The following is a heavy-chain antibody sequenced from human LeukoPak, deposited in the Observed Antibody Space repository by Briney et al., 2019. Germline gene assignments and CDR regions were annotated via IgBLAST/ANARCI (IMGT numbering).Heavy chain of an antibody. CDR3: ARDEERITMIVVVTHFDY. D-gene: IGHD3-22*01. V-gene: IGHV1-69*13. J-gene: IGHJ4*02. CDR1: GGTFSSYA. Sequence: ASVKVSCKASGGTFSSYAISWVRQAPGQGLEWMGGIIPIFGTANYAQKFQGRVTITADESTSTAYMELSSLRAEDTAVYYCARDEERITMIVVVTHFDYWGQGTLVTVSS. CDR2: IIPIFGTA.